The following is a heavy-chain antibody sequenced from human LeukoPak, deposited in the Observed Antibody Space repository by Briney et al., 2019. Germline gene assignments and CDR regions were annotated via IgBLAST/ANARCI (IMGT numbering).Heavy chain of an antibody. CDR3: ASHYSSGSYRYTGSFDY. V-gene: IGHV4-34*01. CDR1: GGSFSDYY. J-gene: IGHJ4*02. CDR2: INHSGTT. Sequence: PSETLSLTCAVYGGSFSDYYGSWIRQPPGKGLEWIGEINHSGTTNYSPSLKSRVSISVDTSKNQFSLKLNSVTAADAAMYYCASHYSSGSYRYTGSFDYWGQGMLVNVSS. D-gene: IGHD3-16*02.